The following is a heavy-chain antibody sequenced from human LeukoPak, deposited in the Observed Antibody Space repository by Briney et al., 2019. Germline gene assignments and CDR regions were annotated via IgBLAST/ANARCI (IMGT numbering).Heavy chain of an antibody. V-gene: IGHV4-59*11. Sequence: SETLSLTCTVSGGSISGHYWSWIRQPPGKGLEWIGYIYYSGSTNYNPSLKSRVTISVDTSKNQFSLKLSSVTAADTAVYYCASGRDGYNFVDYWGQGTLVTVSS. D-gene: IGHD5-24*01. J-gene: IGHJ4*02. CDR2: IYYSGST. CDR3: ASGRDGYNFVDY. CDR1: GGSISGHY.